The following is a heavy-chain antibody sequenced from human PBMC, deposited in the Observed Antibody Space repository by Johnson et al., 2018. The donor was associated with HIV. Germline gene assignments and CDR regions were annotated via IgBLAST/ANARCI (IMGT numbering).Heavy chain of an antibody. V-gene: IGHV3-30-3*01. CDR1: GITFSDYS. D-gene: IGHD6-19*01. J-gene: IGHJ3*02. CDR3: ARAGAVGFDAFDI. Sequence: QVQLVESGGGLVQPGRSLRLSCAASGITFSDYSMHWVRQAPGKGLEWVSFISYDGSTKYYADSVKGRFTISRDNSKNTLYLQMNSLRAEDTAVYYCARAGAVGFDAFDIWGQGTMVTVSS. CDR2: ISYDGSTK.